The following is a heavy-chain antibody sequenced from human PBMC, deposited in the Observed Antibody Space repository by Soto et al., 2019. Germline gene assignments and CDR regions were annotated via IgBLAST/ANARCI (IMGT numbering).Heavy chain of an antibody. CDR3: AKDQGYSYPDPFDY. D-gene: IGHD5-18*01. J-gene: IGHJ4*02. Sequence: GGSLRLSCAASGFTFSSYGMHWVRQAPGKGLEWVAVISYDGSNKYYADSVKGRFTISRDNSKNTLYLQMNSLRAEDTAVYYCAKDQGYSYPDPFDYWGQGTLVTVSS. CDR2: ISYDGSNK. V-gene: IGHV3-30*18. CDR1: GFTFSSYG.